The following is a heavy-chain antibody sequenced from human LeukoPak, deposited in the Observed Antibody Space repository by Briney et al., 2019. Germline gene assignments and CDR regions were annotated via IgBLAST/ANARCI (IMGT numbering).Heavy chain of an antibody. CDR3: ARGEYYYDSTGSMNY. CDR1: GYTFTSYY. CDR2: INPSGGSA. D-gene: IGHD3-22*01. Sequence: ASVKVSCKAPGYTFTSYYMHWVRQAPGQGLEWMGIINPSGGSATYAQKFQGRLTMTRDTSTSTVYMDLSSLRSEDTAVYYCARGEYYYDSTGSMNYWGRGTLVTVST. V-gene: IGHV1-46*01. J-gene: IGHJ4*02.